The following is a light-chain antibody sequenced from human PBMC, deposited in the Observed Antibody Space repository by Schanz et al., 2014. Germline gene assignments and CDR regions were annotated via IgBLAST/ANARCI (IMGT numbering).Light chain of an antibody. Sequence: QSALTQPASVSGSPGQSITISCTGSASDVGRYDYVSWYQQYPGKAPKLIIHDVTDRPSGISNRFSGSKSDNTASLTISGLQAEDEADYYCSSYAGSNNVVFGGGTKVTVL. CDR1: ASDVGRYDY. V-gene: IGLV2-14*01. CDR2: DVT. J-gene: IGLJ2*01. CDR3: SSYAGSNNVV.